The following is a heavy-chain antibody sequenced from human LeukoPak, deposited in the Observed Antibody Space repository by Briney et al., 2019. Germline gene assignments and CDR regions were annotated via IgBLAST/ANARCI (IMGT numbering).Heavy chain of an antibody. V-gene: IGHV4-59*11. J-gene: IGHJ5*02. CDR1: GGSISSHY. D-gene: IGHD2-2*03. Sequence: PSETLSLTCTVSGGSISSHYWSWIRQPPGKGLEWIGYIYYSGSTNYNPSLKSRVTISVDTSKNQFSLKLSSVTAANTAVYYCARVDIVVVPAAIFSRPRERINWFDPWGQGTLVTVSS. CDR3: ARVDIVVVPAAIFSRPRERINWFDP. CDR2: IYYSGST.